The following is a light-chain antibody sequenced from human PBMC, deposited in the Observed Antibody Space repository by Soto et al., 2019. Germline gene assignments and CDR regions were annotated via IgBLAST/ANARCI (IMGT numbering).Light chain of an antibody. Sequence: DIQMTQSPSSLSASVGDRVTITCRASQSISSCLNWYQQKPGKAPKLLIYAASSLQSGVPSRFSGSGSVTDFTLAISSLQPEDFATYYCQQSYSTPPYTFGQGTKLEIK. CDR2: AAS. CDR1: QSISSC. J-gene: IGKJ2*01. V-gene: IGKV1-39*01. CDR3: QQSYSTPPYT.